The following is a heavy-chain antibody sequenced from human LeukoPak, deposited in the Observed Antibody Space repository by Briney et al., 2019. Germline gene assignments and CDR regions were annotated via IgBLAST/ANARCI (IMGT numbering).Heavy chain of an antibody. CDR2: IYYSGST. CDR1: GGSISSGGYY. V-gene: IGHV4-31*03. Sequence: PSEALSLTCTVSGGSISSGGYYWSWIRQHPGKGLEWIGYIYYSGSTYYNPSLKSRDTISVDTSKNQFSLKLSSVTAADTAVYYCARGRSLKLRRDGYNYYFDYWGQGTLVTVSS. CDR3: ARGRSLKLRRDGYNYYFDY. D-gene: IGHD5-24*01. J-gene: IGHJ4*02.